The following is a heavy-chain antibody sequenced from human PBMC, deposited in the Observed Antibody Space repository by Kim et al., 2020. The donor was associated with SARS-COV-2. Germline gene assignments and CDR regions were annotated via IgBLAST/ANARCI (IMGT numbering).Heavy chain of an antibody. V-gene: IGHV4-39*01. D-gene: IGHD6-13*01. J-gene: IGHJ3*02. Sequence: YYNPSRNSRVAISVDTSKNQFSLRLSSVTATDTAVYYCARMGGSSRGAFDIWGQGTMVTVSS. CDR3: ARMGGSSRGAFDI.